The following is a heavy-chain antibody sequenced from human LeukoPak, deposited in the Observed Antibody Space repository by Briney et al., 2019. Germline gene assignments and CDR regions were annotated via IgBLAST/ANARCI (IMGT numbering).Heavy chain of an antibody. CDR2: IYTSGST. Sequence: PSETLSLTCTVSGGSISSGSYYWSWIRQPAGKGLEWIGRIYTSGSTNYNPSLKSRVTISVDTSKNQFSLKLSSETAADTAVYYCARGVKGDDYWGQGTLVTVSS. CDR1: GGSISSGSYY. J-gene: IGHJ4*02. D-gene: IGHD3-10*01. CDR3: ARGVKGDDY. V-gene: IGHV4-61*02.